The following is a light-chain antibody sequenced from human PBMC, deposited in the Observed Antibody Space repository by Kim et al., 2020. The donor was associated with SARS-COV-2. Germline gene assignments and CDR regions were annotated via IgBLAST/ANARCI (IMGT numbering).Light chain of an antibody. CDR3: SSYAGTSGYV. CDR1: RSDGGAYKY. J-gene: IGLJ1*01. V-gene: IGLV2-8*01. Sequence: KSGPIPCTGTRSDGGAYKYVSWYQQHPGKAPKLMIFEVNERPSGVPDRFSGSKSGNTASLTVSGLQAEDEADYYCSSYAGTSGYVFGTGTKVTVL. CDR2: EVN.